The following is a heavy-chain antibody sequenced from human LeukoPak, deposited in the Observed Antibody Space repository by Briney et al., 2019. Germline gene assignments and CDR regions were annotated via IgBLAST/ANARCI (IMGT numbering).Heavy chain of an antibody. CDR1: GFTLSRYW. Sequence: PGGSLRLSCATSGFTLSRYWMHWFRQVPGKGLVWVSVINKDGTSATYADSVRGRFTISRDNSKNTLYLQMNSLRAEDTAVYYCAKSRVVVKITNLDYWGQGTLVTVSS. V-gene: IGHV3-74*01. J-gene: IGHJ4*02. D-gene: IGHD3-22*01. CDR3: AKSRVVVKITNLDY. CDR2: INKDGTSA.